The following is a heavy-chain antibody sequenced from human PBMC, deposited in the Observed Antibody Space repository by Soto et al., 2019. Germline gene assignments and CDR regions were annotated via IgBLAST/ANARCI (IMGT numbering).Heavy chain of an antibody. V-gene: IGHV1-18*01. J-gene: IGHJ4*02. CDR3: ARGRYGDY. CDR1: GYTFTSYG. CDR2: ISAHNGNT. Sequence: QVHLVQSGAEVKKPGASVKVSCKASGYTFTSYGITWVRQAPGQGLEWMGWISAHNGNTDYAQKLQGRVTVTRDTSTSTASMALRSLISDDTAVYYCARGRYGDYWGQGALVTVSS. D-gene: IGHD1-1*01.